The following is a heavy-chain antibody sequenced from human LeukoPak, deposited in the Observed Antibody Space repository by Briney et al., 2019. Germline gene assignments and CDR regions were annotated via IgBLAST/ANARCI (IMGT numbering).Heavy chain of an antibody. CDR2: INPSGGST. CDR1: GYTFTSYY. D-gene: IGHD3-10*01. Sequence: GASVKVSCKASGYTFTSYYMHWVRQAPGQGLEWMGIINPSGGSTSYAQKFQGRVTMTRDTSISTAYMELSRLRSDDTAVYYCARVLHYYGSGSYPLHDYWGQGTLVTVSS. CDR3: ARVLHYYGSGSYPLHDY. V-gene: IGHV1-46*01. J-gene: IGHJ4*02.